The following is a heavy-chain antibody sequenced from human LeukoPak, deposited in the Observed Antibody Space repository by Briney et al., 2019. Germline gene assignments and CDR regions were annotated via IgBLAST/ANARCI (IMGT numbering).Heavy chain of an antibody. J-gene: IGHJ3*02. V-gene: IGHV3-7*01. CDR1: RFTFGNYW. CDR2: IKQDGRVK. CDR3: ARDSEHYDSGAYYDALDI. D-gene: IGHD3-22*01. Sequence: PGGSLRLSCEGSRFTFGNYWMNWVRQAPGKGLEWVANIKQDGRVKYYVDSVKGRFTISRDNAKNSLYLQMDSLRAEDTAVYNCARDSEHYDSGAYYDALDIWGQGTLVTVSP.